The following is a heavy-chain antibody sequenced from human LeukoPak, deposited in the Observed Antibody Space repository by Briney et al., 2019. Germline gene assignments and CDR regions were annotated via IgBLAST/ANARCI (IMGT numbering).Heavy chain of an antibody. CDR1: GFTVSSNY. V-gene: IGHV3-53*01. D-gene: IGHD1-26*01. CDR3: ARSGIVGATRTFDN. CDR2: IYSGGST. J-gene: IGHJ4*02. Sequence: PGGSPRLSCAASGFTVSSNYMSWVRQAPGKGLEWVSVIYSGGSTYYADSVKGRFTISRDNSKNTLYLQMNSLRAEDTAVYYCARSGIVGATRTFDNWGQGTLVTVSS.